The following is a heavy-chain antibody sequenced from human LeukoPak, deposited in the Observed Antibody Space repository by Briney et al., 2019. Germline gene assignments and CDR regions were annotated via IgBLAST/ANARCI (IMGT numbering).Heavy chain of an antibody. Sequence: GGSLRLSCTASGFTFSNYWMHWVRQAPEKGLVWVSRIDTDGTRTYYADSVKGRFTISRDNSKNTVYLQMTSLRAEDTAVYYCAKTYYYDSSGYYYLGWFDPWGQGTLVTVSS. V-gene: IGHV3-74*01. CDR3: AKTYYYDSSGYYYLGWFDP. J-gene: IGHJ5*02. CDR2: IDTDGTRT. CDR1: GFTFSNYW. D-gene: IGHD3-22*01.